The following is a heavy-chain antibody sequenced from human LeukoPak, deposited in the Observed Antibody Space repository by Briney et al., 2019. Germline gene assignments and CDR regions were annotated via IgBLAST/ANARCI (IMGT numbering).Heavy chain of an antibody. J-gene: IGHJ5*02. CDR1: GFTFSSYW. CDR2: IKQDGSEK. CDR3: ARKTQKLSAAGYNWFDP. Sequence: GGSLRLSCAASGFTFSSYWMGWVRQAPGKGLEWVANIKQDGSEKYYVDSVKGRFTISRDNAKNSLYLQMNSLRAEDTAVYYCARKTQKLSAAGYNWFDPWGQGTLVTVSS. D-gene: IGHD6-13*01. V-gene: IGHV3-7*01.